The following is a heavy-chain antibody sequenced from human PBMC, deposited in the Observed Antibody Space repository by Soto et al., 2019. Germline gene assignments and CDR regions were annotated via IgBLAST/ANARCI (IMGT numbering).Heavy chain of an antibody. J-gene: IGHJ4*02. CDR2: IYSGGST. CDR3: ATAKLLLPWLFDY. D-gene: IGHD2-15*01. Sequence: GGSLRLSCAASGFTVSSNYMSWVRQAPGKGLEWVSVIYSGGSTYYADSVKGRFTISRDDSKNTLFLQMNSLRAKDTAVYYCATAKLLLPWLFDYWGQGTLVTVSS. V-gene: IGHV3-66*01. CDR1: GFTVSSNY.